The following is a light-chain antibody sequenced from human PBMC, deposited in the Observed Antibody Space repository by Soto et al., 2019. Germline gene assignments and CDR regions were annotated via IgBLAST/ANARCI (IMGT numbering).Light chain of an antibody. Sequence: IVMTQSPLSLPVTPGEPASISCRSSQSLLHVNGNNYLDWYLQKPGQSPHLLIYWGCNRASGVPDRFSGSGSGTDCTLEISRVEAEDVGVYYCMQALQTPYTFDQETKLAIK. V-gene: IGKV2-28*01. CDR2: WGC. CDR1: QSLLHVNGNNY. J-gene: IGKJ2*01. CDR3: MQALQTPYT.